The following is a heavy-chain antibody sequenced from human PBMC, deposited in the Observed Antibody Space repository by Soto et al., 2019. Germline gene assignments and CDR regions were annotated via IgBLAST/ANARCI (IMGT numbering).Heavy chain of an antibody. D-gene: IGHD6-19*01. CDR2: ISYDGSNK. CDR3: AKDRDRYSSGWYVGYFYY. V-gene: IGHV3-30*18. CDR1: GFTFSSYG. J-gene: IGHJ4*02. Sequence: QVQLVESGGGVVQPGRSLRLSCAASGFTFSSYGMHWVRQAPGKGLEWVAVISYDGSNKYYADSVKGRFTISRDNSKNTLYLQMNSLRAEDTAVYYCAKDRDRYSSGWYVGYFYYWGQGTLVTVSS.